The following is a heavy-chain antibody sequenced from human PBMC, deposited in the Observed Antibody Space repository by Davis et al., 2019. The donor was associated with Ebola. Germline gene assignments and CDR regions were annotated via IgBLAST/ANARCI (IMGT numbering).Heavy chain of an antibody. CDR2: INPSTGGT. D-gene: IGHD6-13*01. CDR3: ARGAYSNALDY. CDR1: GYTFTGYY. J-gene: IGHJ4*02. Sequence: ASVKVSCKASGYTFTGYYIHWVRQAPGQGLEWMGWINPSTGGTNYVQKFQGRVTMTRDTSISTAYMDLSRLTSDDTALFYCARGAYSNALDYWGQGTLVTVSS. V-gene: IGHV1-2*02.